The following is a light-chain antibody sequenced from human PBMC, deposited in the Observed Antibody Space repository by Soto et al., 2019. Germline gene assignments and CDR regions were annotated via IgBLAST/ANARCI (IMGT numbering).Light chain of an antibody. CDR3: QQYRSSVWA. Sequence: PGEKATLSCRASQSVSSYLAWYQQKPGQAPRLLIYGASNRATGIPARFSGSGSGTDFTLTISSLQPDDFAVYYCQQYRSSVWAFGQGTKVDIK. V-gene: IGKV3-11*01. J-gene: IGKJ1*01. CDR2: GAS. CDR1: QSVSSY.